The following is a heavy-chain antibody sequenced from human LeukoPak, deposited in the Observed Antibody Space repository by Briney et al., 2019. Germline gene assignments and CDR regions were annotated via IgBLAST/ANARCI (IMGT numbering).Heavy chain of an antibody. D-gene: IGHD3-9*01. CDR2: ISYDGSVK. CDR1: GFTFSSYA. J-gene: IGHJ2*01. CDR3: AGSDTTGYSPREWDYWYFDL. Sequence: GGSLRLSCAASGFTFSSYAVNWVRQAPGKGLDWVAVISYDGSVKYYTDSLKGRFTISRDNAKNSLYLQMNSLRAEDTAVYYCAGSDTTGYSPREWDYWYFDLWGRGTLVTVSS. V-gene: IGHV3-30*04.